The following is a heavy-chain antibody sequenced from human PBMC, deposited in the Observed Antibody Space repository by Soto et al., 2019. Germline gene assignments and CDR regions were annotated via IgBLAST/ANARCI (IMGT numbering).Heavy chain of an antibody. D-gene: IGHD6-19*01. CDR1: GFTFSSYA. V-gene: IGHV3-23*01. CDR3: AKAKEASYSSGWFFDY. Sequence: HPGGSLRLSCAASGFTFSSYAMSWVRQAPGKGLEWVSAISGSGGSTYYADSVKGPFTISRDNSKNTLYLQMNSLRAEDTAVYYCAKAKEASYSSGWFFDYWGQGTLVIVSS. J-gene: IGHJ4*02. CDR2: ISGSGGST.